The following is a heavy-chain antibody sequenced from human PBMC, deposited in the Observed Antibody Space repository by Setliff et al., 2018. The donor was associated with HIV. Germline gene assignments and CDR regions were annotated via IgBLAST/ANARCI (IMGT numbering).Heavy chain of an antibody. CDR3: ARPFLGIGGGSIFDF. V-gene: IGHV4-39*01. CDR2: IHYSGSI. D-gene: IGHD3-3*01. Sequence: SETLSLTCTVSGASFSRGSYYWGWVRQSPGKGLEWIGNIHYSGSIYYNPSLKSRVTISVDTSKNQFALRLSSVTAADTAVHHCARPFLGIGGGSIFDFWGQGILGTVSS. J-gene: IGHJ4*02. CDR1: GASFSRGSYY.